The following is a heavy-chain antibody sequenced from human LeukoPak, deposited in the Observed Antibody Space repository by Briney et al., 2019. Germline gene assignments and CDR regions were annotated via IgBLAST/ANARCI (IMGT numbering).Heavy chain of an antibody. CDR1: GGSINNYY. J-gene: IGHJ4*02. D-gene: IGHD3-22*01. CDR3: ARNPAPPFAYDSSGYWSLDY. CDR2: IYYTGST. Sequence: SETLSLTCTVSGGSINNYYWSWVRQPPGAGLEWLAYIYYTGSTNYNPSLKSRVTISVDTSKNQFSLKLSSVTAADTAVYYCARNPAPPFAYDSSGYWSLDYWGQGTLVTVSS. V-gene: IGHV4-59*12.